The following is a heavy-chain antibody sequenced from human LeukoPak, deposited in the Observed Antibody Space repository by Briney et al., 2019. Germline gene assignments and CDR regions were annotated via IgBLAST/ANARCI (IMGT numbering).Heavy chain of an antibody. CDR3: ARDRATVTTPAYYYGMDV. CDR1: GYTFTSYG. V-gene: IGHV1-18*01. J-gene: IGHJ6*02. CDR2: ISAYNGNT. Sequence: GASVTVSCKASGYTFTSYGISWVRQAPGQGLEWMGWISAYNGNTNYAQKLQGRVTMTTDTSTSTAYMELRSLRSDDTDVYYCARDRATVTTPAYYYGMDVWGQGTTVTVSS. D-gene: IGHD4-17*01.